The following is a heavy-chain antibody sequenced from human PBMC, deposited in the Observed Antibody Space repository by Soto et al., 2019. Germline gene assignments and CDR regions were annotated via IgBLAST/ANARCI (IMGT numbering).Heavy chain of an antibody. J-gene: IGHJ5*02. D-gene: IGHD3-10*01. CDR3: ARDRPSSYYGSGSGVASNWFDP. CDR1: GGSISSGGYY. CDR2: IYYSGST. V-gene: IGHV4-31*03. Sequence: SETLSLTCTVSGGSISSGGYYWSWIRQHPGKGLEWIGYIYYSGSTYYNPSLKSRVTISVDTSKNQFSLKLSSVTAADTAVYYCARDRPSSYYGSGSGVASNWFDPWGQGTLVTVSS.